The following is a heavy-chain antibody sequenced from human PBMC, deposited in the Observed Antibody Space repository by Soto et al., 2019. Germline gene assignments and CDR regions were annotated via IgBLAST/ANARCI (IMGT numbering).Heavy chain of an antibody. CDR2: ISYDGSNK. Sequence: GGSLRLSCAASGFTFSSYGMHWVRQAPGKGLEWVAVISYDGSNKYYADSVKGRFTISRDNSKNTLYLQMNSLRAEDTAVYYCAKVGGSDYGPFDAFDIWGQGTMVTVSS. D-gene: IGHD3-10*01. V-gene: IGHV3-30*18. CDR1: GFTFSSYG. CDR3: AKVGGSDYGPFDAFDI. J-gene: IGHJ3*02.